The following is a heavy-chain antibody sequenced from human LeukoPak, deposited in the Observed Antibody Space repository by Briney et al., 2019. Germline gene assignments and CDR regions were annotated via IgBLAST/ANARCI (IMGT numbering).Heavy chain of an antibody. CDR1: GGSISNYY. Sequence: SETLSLTCTVSGGSISNYYWSWFRQPAGKGLEWIGRINTSGSTNYNPSLKSRVTMSADTSKNQFSLQLSSVTATDTAVYYCARGRAVAEYWGQGTLVTVSS. CDR3: ARGRAVAEY. V-gene: IGHV4-4*07. D-gene: IGHD6-19*01. J-gene: IGHJ4*02. CDR2: INTSGST.